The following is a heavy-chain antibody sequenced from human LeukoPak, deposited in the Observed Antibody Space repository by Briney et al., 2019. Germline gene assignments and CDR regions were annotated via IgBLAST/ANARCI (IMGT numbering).Heavy chain of an antibody. V-gene: IGHV3-7*01. CDR1: GFTFSNYC. CDR2: IEEDGTRE. Sequence: PGGSLRLSCAASGFTFSNYCMSWVRQAPGKGLEWVANIEEDGTREDYVDSVRGRFTVSRDNANNSVYLQMNSLRAEDTAVYYCVSQQLAPPWGQGTLVTVSS. CDR3: VSQQLAPP. J-gene: IGHJ5*02. D-gene: IGHD5-24*01.